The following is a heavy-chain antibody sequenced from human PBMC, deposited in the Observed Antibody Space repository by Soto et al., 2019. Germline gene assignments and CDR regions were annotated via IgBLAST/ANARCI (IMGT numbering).Heavy chain of an antibody. D-gene: IGHD2-8*02. CDR1: GGTFSSYA. V-gene: IGHV1-69*12. Sequence: QVQLVQSGAEVKKPGSSVKVSCKASGGTFSSYAISWVRQAPGQGLEWMGGIIPIFGTANYAQKFQGRVTITADESTSTAYMELSSLRSEDTAVDYCASVGPGTTGYYYGMDVWGQGTTVTVSS. CDR3: ASVGPGTTGYYYGMDV. J-gene: IGHJ6*02. CDR2: IIPIFGTA.